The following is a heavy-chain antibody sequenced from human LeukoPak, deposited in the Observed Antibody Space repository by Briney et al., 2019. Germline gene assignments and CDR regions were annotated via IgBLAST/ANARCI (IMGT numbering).Heavy chain of an antibody. Sequence: PGGSLRLSCAASGFTFSSYWMSWVRQAPGKGLEGVANIKQDGSEKYYVDSVKGRFTISRDNAKNSLYLQMNSLRAEDTAVYYCARDWGGWNTPYYFDYWGQGTLVTVSS. CDR2: IKQDGSEK. V-gene: IGHV3-7*01. CDR3: ARDWGGWNTPYYFDY. CDR1: GFTFSSYW. D-gene: IGHD1/OR15-1a*01. J-gene: IGHJ4*02.